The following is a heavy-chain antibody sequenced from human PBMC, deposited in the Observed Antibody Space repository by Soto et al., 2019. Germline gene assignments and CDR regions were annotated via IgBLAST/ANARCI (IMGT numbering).Heavy chain of an antibody. CDR3: ARGGGPYVWFNEF. Sequence: QVQLVQSGPEVKKPGSSVKVSCKDSGGLFSSFAISWVRQAPGQGLEWLGGIIPVFGTTNYAEKFQDRVTITADESTNTAYMELTRLRSGDTAVYYCARGGGPYVWFNEFWGQGTLVTVSS. CDR1: GGLFSSFA. D-gene: IGHD3-10*02. V-gene: IGHV1-69*01. CDR2: IIPVFGTT. J-gene: IGHJ4*02.